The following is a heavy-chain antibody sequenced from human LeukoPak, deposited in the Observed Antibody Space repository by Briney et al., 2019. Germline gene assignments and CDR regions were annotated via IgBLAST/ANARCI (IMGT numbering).Heavy chain of an antibody. D-gene: IGHD1-1*01. Sequence: PSETLSLTCTVSGGSISSYYWSWIRQPPGKGLEWIGYIYYSGSTNYNPSLKSRVTISVDTSKNQFSLKLSSVTAADTAVYYCARHGPGYGFDYWGQGTLVTVSS. V-gene: IGHV4-59*08. CDR3: ARHGPGYGFDY. CDR1: GGSISSYY. J-gene: IGHJ4*02. CDR2: IYYSGST.